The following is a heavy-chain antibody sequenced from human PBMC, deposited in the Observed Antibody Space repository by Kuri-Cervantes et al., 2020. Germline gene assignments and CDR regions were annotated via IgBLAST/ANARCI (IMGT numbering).Heavy chain of an antibody. CDR2: IYYSGST. Sequence: SETLSLTCTVSGGSISSYYWSWIRQPPGKGLEWIGYIYYSGSTNYNPSLKSRVTISVDTSKYQSSLRLSSVTAADSAVYYCARERGYYYYSYMDVWGKGTTVTVSS. CDR3: ARERGYYYYSYMDV. D-gene: IGHD3-10*01. V-gene: IGHV4-59*12. J-gene: IGHJ6*03. CDR1: GGSISSYY.